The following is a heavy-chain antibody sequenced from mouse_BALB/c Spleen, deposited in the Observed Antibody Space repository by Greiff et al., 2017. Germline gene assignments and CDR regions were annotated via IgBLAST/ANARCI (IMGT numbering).Heavy chain of an antibody. CDR1: GFTFSSYA. V-gene: IGHV5-6-5*01. Sequence: EVQRVESGGGLVKPGGSLKLSCAASGFTFSSYAMSWVRQTPEKRLEWVASISSGGSTYYPDSVKGRFTISRDNARNILYLQMSSLRSEDTAMYYCARGQMGLKDFDYWGQGTTLTVSS. CDR2: ISSGGST. D-gene: IGHD2-3*01. J-gene: IGHJ2*01. CDR3: ARGQMGLKDFDY.